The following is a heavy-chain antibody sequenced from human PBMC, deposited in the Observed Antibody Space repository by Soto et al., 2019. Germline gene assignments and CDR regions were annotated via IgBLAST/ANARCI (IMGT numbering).Heavy chain of an antibody. CDR1: GFTFSSYG. J-gene: IGHJ3*02. V-gene: IGHV3-30*18. Sequence: QVQLVESGGGVVQPGRSLRLSCAASGFTFSSYGMHWVRQAPGKGREWVAVISYDGSNKYYADSVQGRFTISRDNSKNTLYLQMNSRRAEDTAVYYCAKAGATGTTLTASFDACDIWGEGTMVAVSS. D-gene: IGHD1-7*01. CDR2: ISYDGSNK. CDR3: AKAGATGTTLTASFDACDI.